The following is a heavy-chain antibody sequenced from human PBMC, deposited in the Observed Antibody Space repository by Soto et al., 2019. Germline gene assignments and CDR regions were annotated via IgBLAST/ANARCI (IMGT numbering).Heavy chain of an antibody. J-gene: IGHJ6*02. Sequence: EVQLVESGGGLLQPGGSLRLSCAASGFTFSSYWMHWVRQAPGKGLVWVSRINSDGSRTTYADSVKGRFTISRDNAKNTLYLQMNSLRAEDTAVYYCESTVSMVRGHGMDVWGQGTTVTVSS. CDR2: INSDGSRT. CDR3: ESTVSMVRGHGMDV. D-gene: IGHD3-10*01. V-gene: IGHV3-74*03. CDR1: GFTFSSYW.